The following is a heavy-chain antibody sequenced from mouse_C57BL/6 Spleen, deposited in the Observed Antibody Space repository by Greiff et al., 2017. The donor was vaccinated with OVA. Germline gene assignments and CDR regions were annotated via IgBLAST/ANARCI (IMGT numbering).Heavy chain of an antibody. CDR1: GYTFTSYW. CDR3: ASTTTVVGYFDY. J-gene: IGHJ2*01. CDR2: IDPSDSYT. D-gene: IGHD1-1*01. V-gene: IGHV1-69*01. Sequence: QVQLQQPGAELVMPGASVKLSCKASGYTFTSYWMHWVKQRPGQGLEWIGEIDPSDSYTNYNQKFKGKSTLTVDESSSTAYMQLSSLTSEDSAVYYCASTTTVVGYFDYWDQGTTLTVSS.